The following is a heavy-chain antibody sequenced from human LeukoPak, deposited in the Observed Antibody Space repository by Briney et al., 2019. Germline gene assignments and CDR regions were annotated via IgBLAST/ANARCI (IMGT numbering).Heavy chain of an antibody. J-gene: IGHJ4*02. CDR2: IYHSGST. V-gene: IGHV4-30-2*01. Sequence: SETLSLTCAVSGGSISSGGYSWSWIRQPPGKGLEWIGYIYHSGSTYYNPSLKSRVTISVDRSKNQFSLKLSSVTAADTAVYYCARVSSSWYFDYWGQGTLVTVST. D-gene: IGHD6-13*01. CDR1: GGSISSGGYS. CDR3: ARVSSSWYFDY.